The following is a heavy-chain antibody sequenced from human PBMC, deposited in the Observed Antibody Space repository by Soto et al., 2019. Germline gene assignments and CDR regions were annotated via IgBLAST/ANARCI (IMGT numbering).Heavy chain of an antibody. J-gene: IGHJ6*02. Sequence: GESLKISCKASGYSFTSYWISWVRQMPGKGLEWMGRIDPSDSYTNYSPSFQGHVTISADKSISTAYLQWSSLKASDTAMYYCASQAGYSYGRNYYYGMDVWGQGTTVTVSS. V-gene: IGHV5-10-1*01. CDR2: IDPSDSYT. CDR1: GYSFTSYW. CDR3: ASQAGYSYGRNYYYGMDV. D-gene: IGHD5-18*01.